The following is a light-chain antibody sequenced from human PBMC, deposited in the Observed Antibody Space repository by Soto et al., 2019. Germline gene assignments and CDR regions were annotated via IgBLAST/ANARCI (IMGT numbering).Light chain of an antibody. J-gene: IGLJ2*01. Sequence: QSALTQPASVSGSPGQSITISCTGTSNNYVSWYQQHPGKAPKLLIYEVSHRPSGVSDRFSGSKSGYTASLTISGLQAEDGANYYCSSYTTSNTRVFFGGGTKLTVL. V-gene: IGLV2-14*01. CDR1: SNNY. CDR2: EVS. CDR3: SSYTTSNTRVF.